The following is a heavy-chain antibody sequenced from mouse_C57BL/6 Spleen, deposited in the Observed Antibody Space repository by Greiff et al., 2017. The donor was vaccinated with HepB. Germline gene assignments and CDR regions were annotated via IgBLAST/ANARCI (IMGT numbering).Heavy chain of an antibody. CDR1: GFALTSYG. CDR2: IWSGGST. J-gene: IGHJ1*03. CDR3: ARNGGDRLYFDV. D-gene: IGHD3-3*01. V-gene: IGHV2-2*01. Sequence: QVQLQQSGPGLVQPSQSLSITCTVSGFALTSYGVHWVRQSPGKGLEWLGGIWSGGSTDYNAAFISRLSISKDNSKGQVFVKMTSLQADDTAIYYCARNGGDRLYFDVWGTGTTVTVSS.